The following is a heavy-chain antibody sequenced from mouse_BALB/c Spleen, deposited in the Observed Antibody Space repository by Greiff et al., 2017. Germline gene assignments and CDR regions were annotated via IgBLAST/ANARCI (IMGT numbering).Heavy chain of an antibody. Sequence: QVQLQQSGAELARPGASVKLSCKASGYTFTSYWMQWVKQRPGQGLEWIGAIYPGDGDTRYTQKFKGKATLTADKSSSTAYMQLSSLASEDSAVYYCARGDYDKNYYAMDYWGQGTSVTVSS. CDR2: IYPGDGDT. V-gene: IGHV1-87*01. J-gene: IGHJ4*01. D-gene: IGHD2-4*01. CDR1: GYTFTSYW. CDR3: ARGDYDKNYYAMDY.